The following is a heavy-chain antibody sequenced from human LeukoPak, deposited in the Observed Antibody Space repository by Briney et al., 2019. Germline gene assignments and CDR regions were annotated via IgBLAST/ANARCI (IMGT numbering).Heavy chain of an antibody. Sequence: GESLTISCKGSGYSFNRYWIGWVRQMPGKGLECMGIIFPGDSDTRYSPSFQGQVTISADQSISTTYLQWSGLKASDTAMYYCARLSGGFGELSDYFDHWGQGTLVTVSS. CDR1: GYSFNRYW. D-gene: IGHD3-10*01. CDR3: ARLSGGFGELSDYFDH. CDR2: IFPGDSDT. J-gene: IGHJ4*02. V-gene: IGHV5-51*01.